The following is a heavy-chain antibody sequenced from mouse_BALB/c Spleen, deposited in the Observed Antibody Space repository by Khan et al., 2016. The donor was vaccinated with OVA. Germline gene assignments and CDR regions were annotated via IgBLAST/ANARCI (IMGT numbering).Heavy chain of an antibody. CDR2: IWGGGST. CDR3: AKGVRSYYYTLDY. CDR1: GFSLSDYG. D-gene: IGHD2-14*01. J-gene: IGHJ4*01. V-gene: IGHV2-6-5*01. Sequence: VQLKESGPGLVAPSQNLSITCTVSGFSLSDYGVSWIRQPPGKGLEWLGVIWGGGSTYYNSALKSRLSISKDNSKSQVFLKMSSLQSDDTAMFYCAKGVRSYYYTLDYWGQGTSVTVSS.